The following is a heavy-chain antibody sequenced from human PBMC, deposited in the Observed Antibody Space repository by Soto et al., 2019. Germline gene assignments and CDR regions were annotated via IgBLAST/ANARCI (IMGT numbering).Heavy chain of an antibody. CDR3: ARDSFYDSSGYETAFDI. D-gene: IGHD3-22*01. CDR2: IWYDGSNK. J-gene: IGHJ3*02. CDR1: GFTFSSYG. V-gene: IGHV3-33*01. Sequence: PGGSLRLSCAASGFTFSSYGMHWVRQAPGKGLEWVAVIWYDGSNKYYADSVKGRFTISRDNSKNTLYLQMNSLRAEDTAVYYCARDSFYDSSGYETAFDIWGQGTMVTVSS.